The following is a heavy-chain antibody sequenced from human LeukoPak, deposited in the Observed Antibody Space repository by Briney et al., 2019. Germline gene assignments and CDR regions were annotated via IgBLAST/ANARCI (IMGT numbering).Heavy chain of an antibody. V-gene: IGHV4-39*07. Sequence: PSETLSLTCTVSGGSISSSSYYRGWIRQPPGKGLEWIGSIYYSGSTYYNPSLKSRVTISVDTSKNQFSLKLSSVTAADTAVYYCARDLTTVTRYNWFDPWGQGTLVTVSS. CDR2: IYYSGST. CDR3: ARDLTTVTRYNWFDP. D-gene: IGHD4-11*01. CDR1: GGSISSSSYY. J-gene: IGHJ5*02.